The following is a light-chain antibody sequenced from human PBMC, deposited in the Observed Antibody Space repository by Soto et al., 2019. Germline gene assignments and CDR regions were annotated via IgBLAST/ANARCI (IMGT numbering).Light chain of an antibody. J-gene: IGKJ1*01. CDR2: SAS. CDR3: QQYNNWPRT. CDR1: QSVSSK. V-gene: IGKV3-15*01. Sequence: DIVLTQSPGTLSLSPGERATLSCRASQSVSSKLAWYQQRPGQAPRLLIYSASTRATGIPARFSGSGSGTEFTLTISSLQSEDFAVYYCQQYNNWPRTFGQGTKVDIK.